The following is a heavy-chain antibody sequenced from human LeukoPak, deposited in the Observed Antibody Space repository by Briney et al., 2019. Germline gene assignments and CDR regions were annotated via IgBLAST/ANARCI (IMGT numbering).Heavy chain of an antibody. CDR2: IHRDGRT. Sequence: SETLSLTCGVSGVSIASTEWWIWVRQAPGQGLEWVGEIHRDGRTKYNPSLKSRVTMSIDYSKNQFSLRVTSVTAADTAMYYCARETRLHSGSYSNDAFDIWGQGTMVTVSS. D-gene: IGHD1-26*01. J-gene: IGHJ3*02. CDR1: GVSIASTEW. CDR3: ARETRLHSGSYSNDAFDI. V-gene: IGHV4-4*02.